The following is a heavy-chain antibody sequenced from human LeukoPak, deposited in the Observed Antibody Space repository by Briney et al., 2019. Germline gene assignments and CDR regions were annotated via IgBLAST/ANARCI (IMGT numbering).Heavy chain of an antibody. Sequence: SETLSLTCTVSGYSISSGYYWGWIRQPPGKGLEWIGSIYHSGSTYYNPSLKSRVTISVDTSKNQFSLKLSSVTAADTAVYYCARGVRSVAGTPAGDYWGQGTLVTVSS. D-gene: IGHD6-19*01. V-gene: IGHV4-38-2*02. CDR3: ARGVRSVAGTPAGDY. CDR2: IYHSGST. CDR1: GYSISSGYY. J-gene: IGHJ4*02.